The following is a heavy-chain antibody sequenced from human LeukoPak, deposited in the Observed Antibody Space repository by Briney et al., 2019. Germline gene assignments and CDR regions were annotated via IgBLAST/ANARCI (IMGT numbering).Heavy chain of an antibody. CDR1: GGSISSSNW. CDR2: IYHSGST. D-gene: IGHD3-22*01. V-gene: IGHV4-4*02. CDR3: ARGSVGYYDSSGYYH. Sequence: SEALSHTCAVSGGSISSSNWWSWVRQPPGKGLEWIGEIYHSGSTNYNPSLKSRVTISVDKSKNQFSLKLSSVTAADTAVYYCARGSVGYYDSSGYYHWGQGTLVTVSS. J-gene: IGHJ5*02.